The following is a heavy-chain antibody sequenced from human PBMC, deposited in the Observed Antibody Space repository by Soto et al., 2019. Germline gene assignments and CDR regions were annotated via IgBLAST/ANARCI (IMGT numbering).Heavy chain of an antibody. CDR1: GYNYTSYA. V-gene: IGHV1-3*01. Sequence: QVQLVQSGAEVKKPGASVKVSCKASGYNYTSYAVHWVRQAPGQSLEWIGWIIAGNAKTKYSQKFQGRVTVTRDTSASTAYMELSSLRSEDTAVYYCAGQAPFYDKGGMDVWGQGTTVTVSS. D-gene: IGHD3-22*01. J-gene: IGHJ6*02. CDR2: IIAGNAKT. CDR3: AGQAPFYDKGGMDV.